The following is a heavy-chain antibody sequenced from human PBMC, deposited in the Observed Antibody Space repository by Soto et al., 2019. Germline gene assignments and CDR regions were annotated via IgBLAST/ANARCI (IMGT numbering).Heavy chain of an antibody. J-gene: IGHJ6*03. CDR1: GYTFTSYD. V-gene: IGHV1-8*01. D-gene: IGHD3-3*01. CDR3: ARGADLPWYYYYMDV. Sequence: ASVKVSCKASGYTFTSYDINWVRQATGQGLEWMGWMNPNSGNTGYAQKFQGRVTMTRNTSISTAYMELSSLRSEDTAVYYCARGADLPWYYYYMDVWGKGTTVTVSS. CDR2: MNPNSGNT.